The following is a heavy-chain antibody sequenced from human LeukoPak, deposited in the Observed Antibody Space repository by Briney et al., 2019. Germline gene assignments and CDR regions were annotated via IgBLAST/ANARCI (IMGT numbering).Heavy chain of an antibody. J-gene: IGHJ6*03. CDR3: ARAPISSPTYYYYYMDV. CDR1: GGSISSSLYY. CDR2: IYYSGST. V-gene: IGHV4-39*07. Sequence: SETLSLTCTVSGGSISSSLYYWGWIRQPPGKGLEWIGTIYYSGSTYYNPSLKSRVTISVDTSKNQFSLKLSSVTAADTAVYYCARAPISSPTYYYYYMDVWGKGTTVTVSS. D-gene: IGHD3-3*02.